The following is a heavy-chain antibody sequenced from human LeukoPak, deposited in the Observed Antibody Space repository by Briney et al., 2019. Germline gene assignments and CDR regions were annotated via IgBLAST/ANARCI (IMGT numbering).Heavy chain of an antibody. D-gene: IGHD3-22*01. Sequence: ASVKVSCKVSGYTFTDYYMHWVQQAPGKGREWMGLVDPEDGETIYAEKFQGRVTITADTSTDTAYMELSSLRSEDTAVYYCATGATYYYDSSGYYFWGQGTLVTVSS. V-gene: IGHV1-69-2*01. J-gene: IGHJ4*02. CDR1: GYTFTDYY. CDR2: VDPEDGET. CDR3: ATGATYYYDSSGYYF.